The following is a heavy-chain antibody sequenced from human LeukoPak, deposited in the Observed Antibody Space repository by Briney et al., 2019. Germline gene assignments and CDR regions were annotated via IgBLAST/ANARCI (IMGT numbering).Heavy chain of an antibody. Sequence: GASVKVSCKASGYTFTNYYMHWVRQAPGQGLEWMGIINPINVITRYAQKFQGRVTMTRDMSTSTVYMELSSLRSEDTAVYYCATESSSWYNFDYWGQGTLVTVSS. CDR1: GYTFTNYY. CDR3: ATESSSWYNFDY. J-gene: IGHJ4*02. D-gene: IGHD6-13*01. V-gene: IGHV1-46*01. CDR2: INPINVIT.